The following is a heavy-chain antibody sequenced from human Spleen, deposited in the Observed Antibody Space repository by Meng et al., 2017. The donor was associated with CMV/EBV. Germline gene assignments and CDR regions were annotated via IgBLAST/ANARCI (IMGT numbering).Heavy chain of an antibody. J-gene: IGHJ4*02. D-gene: IGHD4-11*01. Sequence: GESLKISCKASGYSFTSYWIAWVRQMPGKGLEWMGIIYPGDSDTRYSPSFQGQVTISADKSISTAYLQWSSLKASDTAMYYCARRANNYHYYFESWGQGTLVTVSS. CDR1: GYSFTSYW. CDR3: ARRANNYHYYFES. V-gene: IGHV5-51*01. CDR2: IYPGDSDT.